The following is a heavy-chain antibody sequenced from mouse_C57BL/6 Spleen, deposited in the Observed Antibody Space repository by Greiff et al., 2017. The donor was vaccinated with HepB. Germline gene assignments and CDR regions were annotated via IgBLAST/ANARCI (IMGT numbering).Heavy chain of an antibody. CDR2: IHPGDGDT. J-gene: IGHJ3*01. V-gene: IGHV1-82*01. CDR1: GYAFSSSW. D-gene: IGHD1-1*01. CDR3: ARITTVAY. Sequence: QVQLQQSGPELVKPGASVKISCKASGYAFSSSWMNWVKQRPGKGLEWIGRIHPGDGDTNYNGKFKGKATLTADKSSSTAYMQLSSLTSEDSAVYFCARITTVAYWGQGTLVTVSA.